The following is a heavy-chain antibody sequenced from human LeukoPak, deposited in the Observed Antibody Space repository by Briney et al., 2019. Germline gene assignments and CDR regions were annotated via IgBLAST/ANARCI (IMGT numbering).Heavy chain of an antibody. CDR2: IYHSGST. V-gene: IGHV4-4*02. CDR1: GGSISNTNW. J-gene: IGHJ4*02. Sequence: SGALSLTCDVSGGSISNTNWWSRVRQPPGKGLEWIGEIYHSGSTNYNPSLKSRVTISVDKSKNQFSLKLSSVTAADTAVYYCAKDYGDSGYFDYWGQGTLVTVSS. D-gene: IGHD4-17*01. CDR3: AKDYGDSGYFDY.